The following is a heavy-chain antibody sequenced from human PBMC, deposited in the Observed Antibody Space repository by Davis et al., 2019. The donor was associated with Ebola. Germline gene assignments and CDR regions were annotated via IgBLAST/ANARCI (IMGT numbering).Heavy chain of an antibody. CDR3: AKDGGRELRGFDY. J-gene: IGHJ4*02. D-gene: IGHD1-26*01. Sequence: GESLKISCVVSGFTFSSYWMHWVRQAPGKGLVWLSRIKSDGSTKSYADSVKGRFTISRDNAKNSLYLQMNSLRAEDTAVYYCAKDGGRELRGFDYWGQGTLVTVSS. CDR1: GFTFSSYW. V-gene: IGHV3-74*01. CDR2: IKSDGSTK.